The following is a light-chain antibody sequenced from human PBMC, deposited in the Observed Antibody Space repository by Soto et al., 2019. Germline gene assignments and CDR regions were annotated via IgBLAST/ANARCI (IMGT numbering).Light chain of an antibody. CDR2: DAS. CDR3: QQYHHWHPIT. J-gene: IGKJ5*01. Sequence: EIVMRQSPATLSVSPGESGSLSCWASQSVSSNLAWHQQKPGQAPRILMYDASTRANGISARFSGSESGAEFTLTLCSLQSEDFAVYDCQQYHHWHPITFGQGTRLEIK. CDR1: QSVSSN. V-gene: IGKV3-15*01.